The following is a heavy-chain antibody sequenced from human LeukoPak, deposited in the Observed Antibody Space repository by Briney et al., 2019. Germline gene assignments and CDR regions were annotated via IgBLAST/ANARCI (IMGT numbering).Heavy chain of an antibody. CDR1: GGSFSDYY. D-gene: IGHD3-10*01. CDR3: ARGRIFMVRGVIKNYFDY. J-gene: IGHJ4*02. CDR2: INHSGST. Sequence: SETLSLTCGVYGGSFSDYYWSWIRQPPGKGLEWIGEINHSGSTNYSPSLMSRVTISVDTSKNQFSLKLSSVTAADTAVYYCARGRIFMVRGVIKNYFDYWGQGTLVTVSS. V-gene: IGHV4-34*01.